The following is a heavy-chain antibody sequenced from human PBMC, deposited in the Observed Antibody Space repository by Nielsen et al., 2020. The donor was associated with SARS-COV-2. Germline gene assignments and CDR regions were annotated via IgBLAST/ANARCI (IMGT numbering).Heavy chain of an antibody. J-gene: IGHJ4*02. CDR2: INHSGST. V-gene: IGHV4-34*01. CDR3: ARASIAAAGTMDY. Sequence: SETLSLTCAVYGGSFSGYYWSWIRQPPGKGLEWIGEINHSGSTNYNPSLKSRVTTSVDTSKNQFSLKLSSVTAADTAVYYCARASIAAAGTMDYWGQGTLVTVSS. D-gene: IGHD6-13*01. CDR1: GGSFSGYY.